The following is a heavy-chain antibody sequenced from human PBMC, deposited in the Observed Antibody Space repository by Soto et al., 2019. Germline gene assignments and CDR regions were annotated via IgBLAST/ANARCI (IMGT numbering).Heavy chain of an antibody. CDR3: AKQWISVADSPRNWFDP. CDR1: GFTFSSYA. J-gene: IGHJ5*02. CDR2: ISGSGNNT. Sequence: GGSLRLSCAASGFTFSSYAISWVRQTPGKGLEWVSGISGSGNNTFYADSVKGRFTISRDNSKNTLYLQMNGLRAEDTAIYYCAKQWISVADSPRNWFDPWGQGTLVTVSS. V-gene: IGHV3-23*01. D-gene: IGHD6-19*01.